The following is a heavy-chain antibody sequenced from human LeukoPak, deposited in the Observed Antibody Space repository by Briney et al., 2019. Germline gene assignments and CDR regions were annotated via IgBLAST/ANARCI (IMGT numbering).Heavy chain of an antibody. Sequence: GGFLRLSCAASGFTLSTYWTHWVRQVPGKGLLWVSNINSDGSVTNYADSVKGRFTISRDNSKNTLYLQMNSLRAEDTAVYYCAKDLYYYDSSGYLDYWGQGTLVTVSS. CDR1: GFTLSTYW. V-gene: IGHV3-74*01. J-gene: IGHJ4*02. CDR2: INSDGSVT. CDR3: AKDLYYYDSSGYLDY. D-gene: IGHD3-22*01.